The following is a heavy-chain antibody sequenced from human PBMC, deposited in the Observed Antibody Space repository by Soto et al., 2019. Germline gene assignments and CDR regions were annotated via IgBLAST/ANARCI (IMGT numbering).Heavy chain of an antibody. CDR3: ARAGCDGGTCYTLVGLRYGMDV. CDR2: ISYDGNNK. D-gene: IGHD2-15*01. V-gene: IGHV3-30-3*01. Sequence: QVQLVESGGGVVQPGRSLRLSCAASGFTFSNYAMYWVRQAPGKGLEWVAVISYDGNNKYYADSVKGRFTISRDNSKNALYRQRNSLRAEDTAVYYCARAGCDGGTCYTLVGLRYGMDVWGQGTTVTVSS. J-gene: IGHJ6*02. CDR1: GFTFSNYA.